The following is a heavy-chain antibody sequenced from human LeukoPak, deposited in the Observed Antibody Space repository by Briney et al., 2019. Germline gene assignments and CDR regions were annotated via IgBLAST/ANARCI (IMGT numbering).Heavy chain of an antibody. Sequence: SETLSLTCTVSGGSSSSHYWSWIRQPAGKGLEWIGRVYNSGSTNYNPSLESRVTMSMDTSKNQLSLKLSSVTAADTAVYYCARETYNSGWYFDYWGQGTLVTVSS. CDR2: VYNSGST. V-gene: IGHV4-4*07. CDR3: ARETYNSGWYFDY. J-gene: IGHJ4*02. CDR1: GGSSSSHY. D-gene: IGHD6-19*01.